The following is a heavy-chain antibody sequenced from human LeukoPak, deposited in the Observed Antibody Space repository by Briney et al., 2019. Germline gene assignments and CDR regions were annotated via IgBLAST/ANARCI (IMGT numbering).Heavy chain of an antibody. V-gene: IGHV4-59*01. CDR1: GGSISSYY. Sequence: SETLSLTCTVSGGSISSYYWSWIRQPPGRGLEWIGYIYYSGSTNYNPSLKSRVTISVDTSKNQFSLKLSSVTAADTAVYYCARGRGYSYGPAEDYWGQGTLVTVSS. CDR3: ARGRGYSYGPAEDY. CDR2: IYYSGST. D-gene: IGHD5-18*01. J-gene: IGHJ4*02.